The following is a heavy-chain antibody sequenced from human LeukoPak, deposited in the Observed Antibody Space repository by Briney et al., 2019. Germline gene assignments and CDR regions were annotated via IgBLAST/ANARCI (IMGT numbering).Heavy chain of an antibody. J-gene: IGHJ4*02. CDR2: IYYSGST. Sequence: SETLSLTCTVSGGSISSYYWSWIRQPPGKGLEWIGYIYYSGSTNYNPSLKSRVTISVDTSKSQFSLKLSSVTAADTAVYYCARGITIFGVVTQSYYFDYWGQGTLVTVSS. D-gene: IGHD3-3*01. CDR1: GGSISSYY. V-gene: IGHV4-59*01. CDR3: ARGITIFGVVTQSYYFDY.